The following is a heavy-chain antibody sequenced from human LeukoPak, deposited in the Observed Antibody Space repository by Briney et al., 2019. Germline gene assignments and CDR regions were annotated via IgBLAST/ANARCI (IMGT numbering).Heavy chain of an antibody. CDR1: GGTFSSYG. CDR3: ARLVVTAIPVLDS. Sequence: ASVKVSCKASGGTFSSYGISWVRQAPGQGLEWMGRIIPILGIASCAQKFQGRVTITADKSKSTAYMELSSLRSEDAAVYYCARLVVTAIPVLDSWGLGTLVTVSS. D-gene: IGHD2-21*02. J-gene: IGHJ4*02. V-gene: IGHV1-69*04. CDR2: IIPILGIA.